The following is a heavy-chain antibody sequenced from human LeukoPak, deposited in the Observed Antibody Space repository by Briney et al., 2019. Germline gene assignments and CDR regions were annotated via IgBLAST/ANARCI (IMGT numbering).Heavy chain of an antibody. V-gene: IGHV3-48*01. CDR3: ARDRRRFLEWLLYDY. D-gene: IGHD3-3*01. J-gene: IGHJ4*02. CDR1: GFTFSSYS. Sequence: PGGSLRLSCAASGFTFSSYSMNWVRQAPGKGLEWVSYISSSSSTIYYADSVKGRFTISRDNAKNSLYLQMNGLRAEDTAVYYCARDRRRFLEWLLYDYWGQGTLVTVSS. CDR2: ISSSSSTI.